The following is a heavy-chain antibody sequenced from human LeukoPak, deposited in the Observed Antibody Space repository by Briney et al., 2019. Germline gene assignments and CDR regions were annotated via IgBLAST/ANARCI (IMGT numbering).Heavy chain of an antibody. Sequence: ASVKVSCKASGYSFTGYYIHWVRQAPGQGLEWMGWINPNSGGTNYAQKLQGRVTMTTDTSTSTAYMELRSLRSDDTAVYYCARDKPGGFGELLSWGQGTLVTVSS. CDR2: INPNSGGT. CDR1: GYSFTGYY. V-gene: IGHV1-2*02. D-gene: IGHD3-10*01. J-gene: IGHJ4*02. CDR3: ARDKPGGFGELLS.